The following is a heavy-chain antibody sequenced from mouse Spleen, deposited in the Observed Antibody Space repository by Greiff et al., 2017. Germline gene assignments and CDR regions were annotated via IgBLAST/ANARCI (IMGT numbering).Heavy chain of an antibody. CDR2: INPSSGYT. D-gene: IGHD2-1*01. Sequence: QVQLKQSGAELARPGASVKMSCKASGYTFTSYTMHWVKQRPGQGLEWIGYINPSSGYTKYNQKFKDKATLTADKSSSTAYMQLSSLTSEDSAVYYCASNGNYVYYFDYWGQGTTLTVSS. V-gene: IGHV1-4*01. J-gene: IGHJ2*01. CDR1: GYTFTSYT. CDR3: ASNGNYVYYFDY.